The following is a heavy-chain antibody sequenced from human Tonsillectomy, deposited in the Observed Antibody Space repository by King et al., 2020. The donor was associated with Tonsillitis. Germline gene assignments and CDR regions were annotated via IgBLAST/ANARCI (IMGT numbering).Heavy chain of an antibody. CDR1: GFTFSSYA. J-gene: IGHJ4*02. D-gene: IGHD6-13*01. CDR2: ISYDGSNK. CDR3: ARAGTPTAWYEEDFLVY. Sequence: VQLVESGGGVVQPGRSLRLSCAASGFTFSSYAMHWVRQAPGKGLEWVAVISYDGSNKYYADSVKGRFTISRDNSKNTLYLQMNSLSAEDTAVYYCARAGTPTAWYEEDFLVYWGQRTLVTVSS. V-gene: IGHV3-30*04.